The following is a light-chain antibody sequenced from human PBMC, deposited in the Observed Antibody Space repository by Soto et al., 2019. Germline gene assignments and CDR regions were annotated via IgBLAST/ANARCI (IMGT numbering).Light chain of an antibody. V-gene: IGLV2-14*01. J-gene: IGLJ1*01. Sequence: QSVLTQPASVSGSPGQSITISCTGTISDFVLYNYVSWYQQHPGKAPKLLLYGVSNRPSGVSDRFSGSKSGNTASLTISGLQAEDEADYFCSSHTTTGSALQVFGTGTKVTVL. CDR1: ISDFVLYNY. CDR3: SSHTTTGSALQV. CDR2: GVS.